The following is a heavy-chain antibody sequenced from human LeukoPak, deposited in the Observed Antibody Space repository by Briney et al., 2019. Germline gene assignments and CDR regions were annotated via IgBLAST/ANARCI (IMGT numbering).Heavy chain of an antibody. D-gene: IGHD6-19*01. V-gene: IGHV1-8*01. CDR3: ARGRGPSIAVAGTGP. CDR1: GSTFSSYD. Sequence: ASVKVSCKASGSTFSSYDINWVRQATGQGLEWMGWMNPNSGNTGYAQKFQGRVTMTRNTSISTAYMELSSLRSEDTAVYYCARGRGPSIAVAGTGPRGQGTLVTVSS. CDR2: MNPNSGNT. J-gene: IGHJ5*02.